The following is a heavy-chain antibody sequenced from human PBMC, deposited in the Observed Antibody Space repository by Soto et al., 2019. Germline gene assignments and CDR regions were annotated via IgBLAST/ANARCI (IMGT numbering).Heavy chain of an antibody. D-gene: IGHD5-18*01. J-gene: IGHJ5*02. CDR2: ISSSSSTI. Sequence: PGGSLRLSCAASGFTFSSYSMNWVRQAPGKGLEWVSYISSSSSTIYYADSVKGRFTISRDNAKNSLYLQMNSLRDEDTAVYYCARDRVGTPWIQLWPLVVDPWGQGTLVTVSS. CDR1: GFTFSSYS. CDR3: ARDRVGTPWIQLWPLVVDP. V-gene: IGHV3-48*02.